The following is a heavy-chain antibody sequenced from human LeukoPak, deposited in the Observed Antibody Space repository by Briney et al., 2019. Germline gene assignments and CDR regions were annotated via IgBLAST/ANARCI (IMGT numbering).Heavy chain of an antibody. CDR3: ARVMAASVWRSYGSYYYYYYMDV. Sequence: GGSLRLSCAASGFTFNNYWMGWVRQAPGKGLEWVATIKEDGSEKNYVDSVKGRFTISRDNAKNSLYLQMSSLRAANTAVYYCARVMAASVWRSYGSYYYYYYMDVWGKGTTVTVSS. CDR2: IKEDGSEK. J-gene: IGHJ6*03. D-gene: IGHD3-16*01. V-gene: IGHV3-7*01. CDR1: GFTFNNYW.